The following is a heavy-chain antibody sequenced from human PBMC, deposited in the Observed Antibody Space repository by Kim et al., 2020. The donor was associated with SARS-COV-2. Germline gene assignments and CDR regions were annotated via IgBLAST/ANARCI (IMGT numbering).Heavy chain of an antibody. CDR1: GFTFSSYA. V-gene: IGHV3-23*01. CDR2: ISGSGGST. D-gene: IGHD3-10*01. CDR3: AKSFPLWFGDSHPHDAFDI. J-gene: IGHJ3*02. Sequence: GGSLRLSCAASGFTFSSYAMSWVRQAPGKGLEWVSAISGSGGSTYYADSVKGRFTISRDNSKNTLYLQMNSLRAEDTAVYYCAKSFPLWFGDSHPHDAFDIWGQGTMVTVSS.